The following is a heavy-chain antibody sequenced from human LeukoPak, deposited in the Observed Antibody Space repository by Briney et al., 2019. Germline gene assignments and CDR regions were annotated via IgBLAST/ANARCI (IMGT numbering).Heavy chain of an antibody. V-gene: IGHV4-4*07. CDR3: ARDRYCSGGSCYRGDAFDI. Sequence: SETLSLTCTVSGGSISSYFCSWIRQPAGKGLEWIGRIHTSGSTNYNSSLKSRVTMSVDTSKNQFSLNLSSVTAADTAVYYCARDRYCSGGSCYRGDAFDIWGQGTMVTVSS. D-gene: IGHD2-15*01. CDR2: IHTSGST. J-gene: IGHJ3*02. CDR1: GGSISSYF.